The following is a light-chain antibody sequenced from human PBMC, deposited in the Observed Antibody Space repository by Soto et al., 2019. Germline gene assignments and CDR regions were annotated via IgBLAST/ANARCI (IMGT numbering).Light chain of an antibody. CDR2: KDT. CDR1: SLPKQY. V-gene: IGLV3-25*02. Sequence: SYELTQPPSVSVSPGQTARINCSGDSLPKQYSYWYQQKPGQAPVLLIYKDTERPSGIPERFSGSSSGTTVTLTIRGVQAEDESDYYCQSTDTTRTYVVFGGGTKVTVL. J-gene: IGLJ2*01. CDR3: QSTDTTRTYVV.